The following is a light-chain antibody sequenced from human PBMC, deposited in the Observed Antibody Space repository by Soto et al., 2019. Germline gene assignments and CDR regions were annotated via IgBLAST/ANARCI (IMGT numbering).Light chain of an antibody. CDR3: HHYNTYST. CDR2: AAP. Sequence: IKMTQSPSTLSASVGDRVTITCRASQSISIWLAWYQQKPGKAPKLLIYAAPSLESGVPSRCSGSGSGTEFTLTISSLQPDDFATYYCHHYNTYSTFGQGTRVDVK. J-gene: IGKJ1*01. CDR1: QSISIW. V-gene: IGKV1-5*03.